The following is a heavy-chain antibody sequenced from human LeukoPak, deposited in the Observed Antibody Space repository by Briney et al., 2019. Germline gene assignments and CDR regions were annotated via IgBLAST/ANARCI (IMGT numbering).Heavy chain of an antibody. CDR2: ISSSSSYI. D-gene: IGHD2-2*02. CDR3: ARGSPYCSSTSCHIDY. CDR1: GFTFSSYS. Sequence: GGSLRLSCAASGFTFSSYSMNWVRQAPGKGLEWVSSISSSSSYIYYADSVKGRITISRDNAKNSLYLQMNSLRAEDTAVYYCARGSPYCSSTSCHIDYWGQGTLVTVSS. V-gene: IGHV3-21*01. J-gene: IGHJ4*02.